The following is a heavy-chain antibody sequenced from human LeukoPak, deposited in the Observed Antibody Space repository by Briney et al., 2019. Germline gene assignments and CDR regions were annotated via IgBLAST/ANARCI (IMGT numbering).Heavy chain of an antibody. CDR2: ITASSTAI. V-gene: IGHV3-21*01. D-gene: IGHD3-9*01. CDR1: VFTFNTYT. Sequence: PGGSLRLSCAASVFTFNTYTMNWVRQAPGKGLEWVSSITASSTAIYSADSVKGRFTISRDNAKNFLYLQMNSLRAEDTAVYYCARTYYDILTGYNPYFDYWGQGILVTVSS. CDR3: ARTYYDILTGYNPYFDY. J-gene: IGHJ4*02.